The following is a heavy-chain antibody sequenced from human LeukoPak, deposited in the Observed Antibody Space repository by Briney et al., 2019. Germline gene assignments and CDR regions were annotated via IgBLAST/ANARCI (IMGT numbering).Heavy chain of an antibody. V-gene: IGHV3-74*01. CDR2: INSDGSST. D-gene: IGHD3-10*02. CDR3: AELGITMIGGV. CDR1: GFTFSSYW. Sequence: GGSLRLSCAASGFTFSSYWMHWVRQAPGKGLVWVSRINSDGSSTRYADSVKGRFTISRDNTKNTLYLQMNSLRAEDTAVYYCAELGITMIGGVWGKGTTVTISS. J-gene: IGHJ6*04.